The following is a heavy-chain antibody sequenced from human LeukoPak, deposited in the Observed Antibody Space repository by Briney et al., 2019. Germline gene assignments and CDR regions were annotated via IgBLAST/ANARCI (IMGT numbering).Heavy chain of an antibody. CDR3: ASFSSWFDP. D-gene: IGHD6-13*01. Sequence: SETLSLTCAVYGGSFSGYYWSWIRQPPGKGLEWIGEINHSGSTNYNPSLKSRVTISVDTSKNQFSLKLSSVTAADTAVYYCASFSSWFDPWGQGTLVTVSS. V-gene: IGHV4-34*01. J-gene: IGHJ5*02. CDR2: INHSGST. CDR1: GGSFSGYY.